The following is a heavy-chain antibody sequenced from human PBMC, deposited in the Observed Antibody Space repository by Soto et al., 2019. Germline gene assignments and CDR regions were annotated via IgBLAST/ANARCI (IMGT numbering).Heavy chain of an antibody. D-gene: IGHD3-10*01. J-gene: IGHJ5*02. V-gene: IGHV4-34*01. Sequence: SETLSLTCAVYGGSFSGYYWSWIRQPPGKGLEWIGEINHSGSTNYNPSLKSRVTISVDTSKNQFSLKLSSVTAADTAVYYCASRSSLGVRNWFDPWGQGTLVTVS. CDR1: GGSFSGYY. CDR3: ASRSSLGVRNWFDP. CDR2: INHSGST.